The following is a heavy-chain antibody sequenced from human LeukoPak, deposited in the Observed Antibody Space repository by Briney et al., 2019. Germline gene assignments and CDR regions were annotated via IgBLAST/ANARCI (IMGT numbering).Heavy chain of an antibody. Sequence: KPSETLSLTCTVSGGSISSYYWSWIRQPPGKGLEWIGYIYYSGSTNYNPSLKSRVTISVDTSKNQFSLKLSSVTAADTAVYYCARSLLGGFDYWGQGTLVTVSS. J-gene: IGHJ4*02. CDR1: GGSISSYY. CDR3: ARSLLGGFDY. V-gene: IGHV4-59*01. D-gene: IGHD3-16*01. CDR2: IYYSGST.